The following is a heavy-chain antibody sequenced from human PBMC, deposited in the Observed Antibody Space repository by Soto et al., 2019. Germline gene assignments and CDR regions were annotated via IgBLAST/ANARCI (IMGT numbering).Heavy chain of an antibody. CDR2: IDPIDSYT. CDR3: ASRRCATSYCPRNYYCLGR. J-gene: IGHJ6*01. V-gene: IGHV5-10-1*01. D-gene: IGHD3-16*01. CDR1: GYTFTDYW. Sequence: PVAAQKISCKGLGYTFTDYWINRVRQMPGKGPAVTGRIDPIDSYTTYSTSFQGRVSLSIDKSIGTAYLQLNGLSASDTAVYCCASRRCATSYCPRNYYCLGRWGRGTRVAVSS.